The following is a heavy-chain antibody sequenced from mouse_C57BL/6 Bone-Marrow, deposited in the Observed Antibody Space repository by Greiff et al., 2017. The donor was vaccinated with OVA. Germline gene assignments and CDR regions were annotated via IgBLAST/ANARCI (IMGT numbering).Heavy chain of an antibody. Sequence: QVQLQQSGAELVRPGTSVKLSCKASGYTFTSYWMHWVKQRPGQVLEWIGVIDPSDSYTNYNQKFKGKATLTVDTSSSTAYMQLSSLTSEDSAVYYCAVYYQGAMDYWGQGTSVTVSS. J-gene: IGHJ4*01. D-gene: IGHD1-1*01. V-gene: IGHV1-59*01. CDR2: IDPSDSYT. CDR3: AVYYQGAMDY. CDR1: GYTFTSYW.